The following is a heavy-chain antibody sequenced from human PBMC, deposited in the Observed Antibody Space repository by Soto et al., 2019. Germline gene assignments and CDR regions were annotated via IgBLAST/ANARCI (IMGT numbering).Heavy chain of an antibody. V-gene: IGHV1-2*04. CDR3: ARAGATTIPQLDY. D-gene: IGHD1-26*01. CDR1: GYTFTGYY. CDR2: INPNSGGT. J-gene: IGHJ4*02. Sequence: ASVKVSCKASGYTFTGYYMHWVRQAPGQGLEWMGWINPNSGGTNYAQEFQGWVTMTRDTSISTAYMELSRLRSDDTAVYYCARAGATTIPQLDYWGQGTLVTVSS.